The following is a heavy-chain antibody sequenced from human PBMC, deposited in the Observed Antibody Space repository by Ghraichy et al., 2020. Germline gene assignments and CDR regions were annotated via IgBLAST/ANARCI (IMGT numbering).Heavy chain of an antibody. J-gene: IGHJ2*01. CDR2: IDWDDDK. V-gene: IGHV2-70*11. Sequence: QTLSLTCTFSGFSLNSSGMSVSRIRQPPGKALEWLARIDWDDDKYYTTSLMPRLTISKDTSKNQVVLIMTNMDPVDTATYYCARRRRRILGYFDFWGRGTLVTVSS. D-gene: IGHD1-26*01. CDR3: ARRRRRILGYFDF. CDR1: GFSLNSSGMS.